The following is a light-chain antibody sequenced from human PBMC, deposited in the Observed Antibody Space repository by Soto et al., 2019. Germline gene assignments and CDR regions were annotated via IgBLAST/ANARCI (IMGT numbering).Light chain of an antibody. V-gene: IGLV2-14*01. CDR3: SSYTSSSTLVV. CDR1: SSDIGYYNY. CDR2: EVF. J-gene: IGLJ1*01. Sequence: QSALTQPASVSGSPGQSITISCTGTSSDIGYYNYVPWYQQHTGKAPKLMISEVFNRPSGVSNRFSGSKSGSTASLTISGLQAEDEADYYCSSYTSSSTLVVFGTGTKVTVL.